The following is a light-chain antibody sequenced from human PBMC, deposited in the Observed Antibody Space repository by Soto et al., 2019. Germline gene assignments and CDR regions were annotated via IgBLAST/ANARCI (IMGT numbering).Light chain of an antibody. J-gene: IGKJ1*01. CDR2: AAS. CDR3: QQSYNTPRT. Sequence: DIQMTQSPSSLSASVGDRVTITCRASQSISSYLNWYQQKPGRAPKVLIYAASSLQSGVPSRFSGSGSGTDFTLTISSLQPEDFATYYCQQSYNTPRTFGQGTKGEIK. V-gene: IGKV1-39*01. CDR1: QSISSY.